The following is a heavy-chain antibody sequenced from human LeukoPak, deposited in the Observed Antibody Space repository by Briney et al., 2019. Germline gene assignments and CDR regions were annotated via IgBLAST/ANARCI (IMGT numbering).Heavy chain of an antibody. J-gene: IGHJ3*02. CDR2: INPNSGGT. CDR3: ARGDFGELLWDAFDI. D-gene: IGHD3-10*01. Sequence: ASVKVSCKASGYTFPGYYMHWVRQAPGQGLEWMGWINPNSGGTNYVQKFQGRVTMTRDTSISTAYMELSRLRSDDTAVYYCARGDFGELLWDAFDIWGQGTMVTVSS. V-gene: IGHV1-2*02. CDR1: GYTFPGYY.